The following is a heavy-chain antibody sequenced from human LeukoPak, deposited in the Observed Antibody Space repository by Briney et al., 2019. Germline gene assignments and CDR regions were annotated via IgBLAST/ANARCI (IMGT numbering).Heavy chain of an antibody. D-gene: IGHD1-14*01. V-gene: IGHV5-51*01. CDR2: IYPGDSDT. J-gene: IGHJ4*02. Sequence: GESLKISCKGSGYSFTNYWIGWVRQMPGKGLEWMGIIYPGDSDTRYSPSFAGQVTISADKSISTAYLQWSSLKASDTAIYYCARHYGITSRPGDYWGQGTLVTVSS. CDR3: ARHYGITSRPGDY. CDR1: GYSFTNYW.